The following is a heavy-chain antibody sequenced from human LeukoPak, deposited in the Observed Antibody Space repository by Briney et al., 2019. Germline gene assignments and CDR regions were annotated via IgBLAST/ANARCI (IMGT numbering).Heavy chain of an antibody. J-gene: IGHJ4*02. V-gene: IGHV1-24*01. CDR2: FDPEDGET. Sequence: ASVKVSCKVSGYTLTELSMHWVRQAPGKGLEWMGGFDPEDGETIYAQKFQGRVTMTEDTSTDTAYMELSSLRSEDTAVYYCATDAPFTFGGAPFDYWGQGTLVTVSS. CDR3: ATDAPFTFGGAPFDY. D-gene: IGHD3-16*01. CDR1: GYTLTELS.